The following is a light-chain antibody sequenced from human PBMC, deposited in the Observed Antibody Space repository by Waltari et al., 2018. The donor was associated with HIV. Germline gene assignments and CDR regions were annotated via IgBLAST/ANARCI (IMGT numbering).Light chain of an antibody. CDR3: AAWDASLHVL. V-gene: IGLV1-44*01. CDR2: RNH. Sequence: QSVLTQPPSASGTLGQAVTISCFGSTSNIGSNTVNWYQHLPGAAPNLIIFRNHQRPSGVPDRCSGSQSGTSAFLTITGLLSGDEATYYCAAWDASLHVLFGGGTQLTVV. J-gene: IGLJ2*01. CDR1: TSNIGSNT.